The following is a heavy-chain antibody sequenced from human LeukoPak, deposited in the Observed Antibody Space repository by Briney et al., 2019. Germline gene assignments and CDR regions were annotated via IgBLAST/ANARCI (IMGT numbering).Heavy chain of an antibody. CDR3: ARTTEGGYTYDYFYYYYMDV. CDR1: GGSISSYY. Sequence: DPSETLSLTCTVSGGSISSYYWSWIRQPPGKGLEWIGYIYTSGSTNYNPSLKSRVTMSVDTSKNQFSLKLSSVTAADTAVYYCARTTEGGYTYDYFYYYYMDVWGKGTTVTISS. CDR2: IYTSGST. V-gene: IGHV4-59*01. J-gene: IGHJ6*03. D-gene: IGHD5-18*01.